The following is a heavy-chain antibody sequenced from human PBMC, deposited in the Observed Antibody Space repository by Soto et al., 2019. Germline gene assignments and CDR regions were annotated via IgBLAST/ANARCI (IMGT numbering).Heavy chain of an antibody. CDR3: AQSGPDYYGSGSPFDY. J-gene: IGHJ4*02. CDR2: IYWDDDK. Sequence: QITLKESGPTLVKPTQTLTLTCTFSGFSLSTSGVGVGWIRQPPGKALEWLALIYWDDDKRYSPSLKSRLTITNDTSKNQVVLTMTNMDPVDTATYYCAQSGPDYYGSGSPFDYWGQGTLVTVSS. V-gene: IGHV2-5*02. CDR1: GFSLSTSGVG. D-gene: IGHD3-10*01.